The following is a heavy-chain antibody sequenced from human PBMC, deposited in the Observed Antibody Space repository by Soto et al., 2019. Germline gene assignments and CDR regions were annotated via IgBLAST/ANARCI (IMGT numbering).Heavy chain of an antibody. J-gene: IGHJ4*02. CDR1: GFTFRNYD. D-gene: IGHD6-13*01. CDR3: ATKGYSSRLNY. V-gene: IGHV3-23*01. CDR2: ISGSGGYT. Sequence: GGSLRLSCAASGFTFRNYDMSWVRQAPGKGLEWVSLISGSGGYTYYGDSVKGRFTISRDNFENTLYLQMSSLRAEDTAVYYCATKGYSSRLNYWGQGNQVTVSS.